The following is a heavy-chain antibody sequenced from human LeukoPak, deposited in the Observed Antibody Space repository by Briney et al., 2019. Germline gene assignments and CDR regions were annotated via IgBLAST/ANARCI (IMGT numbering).Heavy chain of an antibody. J-gene: IGHJ4*02. CDR2: IYYSGST. V-gene: IGHV4-59*08. Sequence: SETLSLTCTVSGGSISSYYWSWTRQPPGKGLEWIGYIYYSGSTNYDPSLKSRATISIDTSKNQFSLKLSSVTAADTAVYYCARGQIYYDSSGYPYYFDYWGQGTLVTVSS. D-gene: IGHD3-22*01. CDR1: GGSISSYY. CDR3: ARGQIYYDSSGYPYYFDY.